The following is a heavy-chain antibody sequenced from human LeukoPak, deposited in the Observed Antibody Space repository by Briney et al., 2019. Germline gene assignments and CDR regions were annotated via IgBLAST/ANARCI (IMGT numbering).Heavy chain of an antibody. Sequence: GGSLRLSCAASGFTFSSYGMHWVRQAPGKGLEWVAVISYDGSNKYYADSVKGRFTISRDNSKNTLYLQMNSLRAEDTAVYYCARSKQLVYWGQGTLVTVSS. J-gene: IGHJ4*02. D-gene: IGHD6-13*01. CDR1: GFTFSSYG. V-gene: IGHV3-30*03. CDR3: ARSKQLVY. CDR2: ISYDGSNK.